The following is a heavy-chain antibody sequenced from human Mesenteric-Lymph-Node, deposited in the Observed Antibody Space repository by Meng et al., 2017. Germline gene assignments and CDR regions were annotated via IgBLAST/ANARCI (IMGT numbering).Heavy chain of an antibody. CDR3: ARGKQDAWELLAY. J-gene: IGHJ4*02. V-gene: IGHV4-4*02. D-gene: IGHD1-26*01. CDR1: GVSISSNIR. CDR2: IDDSGST. Sequence: QVQPRESGPGLVKPSGTLSLTCGVSGVSISSNIRWTWVRQPPGKGLEWIGDIDDSGSTNYNPSLNSRISISLDKSKNHFSLKVNSVTAADTAVYYCARGKQDAWELLAYWGQGALVTVS.